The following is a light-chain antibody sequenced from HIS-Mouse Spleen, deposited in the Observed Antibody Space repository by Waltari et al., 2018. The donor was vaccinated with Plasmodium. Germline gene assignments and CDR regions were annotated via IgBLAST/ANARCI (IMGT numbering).Light chain of an antibody. J-gene: IGKJ2*01. CDR2: KAS. CDR3: QQYNSYSYT. Sequence: IQMTQSPSTLSASVGDRVTITCRASQSICSWLAWYQQKPGKAPKLLIYKASSLESGVPSRFSGSGSGTEFTLTISSLQPDDFATYYCQQYNSYSYTFGQGTKLEIK. V-gene: IGKV1-5*03. CDR1: QSICSW.